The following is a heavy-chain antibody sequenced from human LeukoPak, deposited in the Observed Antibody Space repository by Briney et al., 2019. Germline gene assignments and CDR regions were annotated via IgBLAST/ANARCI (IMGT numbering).Heavy chain of an antibody. J-gene: IGHJ4*02. D-gene: IGHD6-13*01. CDR1: GYTFTGYY. CDR3: ARPRRGSSWYDY. V-gene: IGHV1-2*06. CDR2: INPNSGGT. Sequence: ASVKVSCKASGYTFTGYYMHWVRQAPGQGLERMGRINPNSGGTNYAQKFQGRVTMTRDTSISTAYMELSRLRSDDTAVYYCARPRRGSSWYDYWGQGTLVTVSS.